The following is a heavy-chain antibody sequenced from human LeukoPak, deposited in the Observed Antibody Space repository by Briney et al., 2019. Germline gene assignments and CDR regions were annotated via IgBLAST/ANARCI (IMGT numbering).Heavy chain of an antibody. Sequence: SETLSLTCTVSGGSISSYYWSWIRQPPGKGLEWIGYIYYSGSTNYNPSLKSRVTISVDTSKNQFSLKLSSVTAADTAVYYCARSAYYYGSGSYSPVLDYWGQGTLVTVSS. CDR1: GGSISSYY. V-gene: IGHV4-59*08. J-gene: IGHJ4*02. D-gene: IGHD3-10*01. CDR3: ARSAYYYGSGSYSPVLDY. CDR2: IYYSGST.